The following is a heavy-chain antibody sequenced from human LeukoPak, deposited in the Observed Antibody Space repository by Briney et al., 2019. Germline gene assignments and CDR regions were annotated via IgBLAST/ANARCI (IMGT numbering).Heavy chain of an antibody. V-gene: IGHV3-23*01. CDR3: AKDLLIGAVTSYYFDY. CDR2: ISGSGGST. D-gene: IGHD4-17*01. J-gene: IGHJ4*02. Sequence: GGSLRLSCAASGFTFSSYAMSWVRQAPGKGLEWVSAISGSGGSTYYADSVKGRFTISRDNSKNTLYLQMNSLRAEDTAVYYCAKDLLIGAVTSYYFDYWGQGTLVTASS. CDR1: GFTFSSYA.